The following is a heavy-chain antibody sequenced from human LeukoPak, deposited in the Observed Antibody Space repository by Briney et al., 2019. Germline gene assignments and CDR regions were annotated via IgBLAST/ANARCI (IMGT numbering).Heavy chain of an antibody. CDR3: ARVKTGGGGMDV. Sequence: GGSLRLSCAASGFTFSIYWMSWVRQAPGKGLEWVANIKQDGSEKYYVDSVKGRFTISRDNSKNTLYLQMNSLRAEDTAVYYCARVKTGGGGMDVWGQGTTVTVSS. J-gene: IGHJ6*02. V-gene: IGHV3-7*01. D-gene: IGHD7-27*01. CDR1: GFTFSIYW. CDR2: IKQDGSEK.